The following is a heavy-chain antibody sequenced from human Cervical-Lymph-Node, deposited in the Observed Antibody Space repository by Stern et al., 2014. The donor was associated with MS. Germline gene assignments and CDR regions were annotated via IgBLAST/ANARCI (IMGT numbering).Heavy chain of an antibody. J-gene: IGHJ2*01. CDR2: INHYNGDT. CDR1: GYTFTSSG. CDR3: ARDTAQVASWYFDL. Sequence: QVQLLQPGVEVKKPGASVKVSCKASGYTFTSSGITWVRQAPGQGLEWMGWINHYNGDTNYAQKLQGRVTMTTDASTTTAHMEVRSLRYDDTAVYYCARDTAQVASWYFDLWGRGTLVTVSS. V-gene: IGHV1-18*01. D-gene: IGHD2-21*02.